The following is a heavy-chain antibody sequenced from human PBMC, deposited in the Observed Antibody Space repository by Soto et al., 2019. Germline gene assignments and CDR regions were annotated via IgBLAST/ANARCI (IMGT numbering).Heavy chain of an antibody. Sequence: EVQLVESGGGLVQPGGSLRLSCEASGFPFSSFWMSWVRQAPGKGLEWVANINEGGSEKYYVDFVRGRFTISRDNTKNSLSLQMNSLRAEDTALYYCAKGGHLDYWGQGTPVTVSS. V-gene: IGHV3-7*01. CDR3: AKGGHLDY. CDR1: GFPFSSFW. CDR2: INEGGSEK. J-gene: IGHJ4*02.